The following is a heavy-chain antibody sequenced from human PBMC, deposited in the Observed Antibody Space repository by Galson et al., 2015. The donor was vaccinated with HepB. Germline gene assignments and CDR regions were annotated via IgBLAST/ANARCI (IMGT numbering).Heavy chain of an antibody. J-gene: IGHJ3*02. Sequence: SLRLSCAASGFTFSSYAMHWVRQAPGKGLEWVAVISYDGSNKYYADSVKGRFTISRDNSKNTLYLQMNSLRAEDTAVYYCARGVVVITRNDAFDIWGQGTMVTVSS. CDR3: ARGVVVITRNDAFDI. CDR1: GFTFSSYA. D-gene: IGHD3-22*01. CDR2: ISYDGSNK. V-gene: IGHV3-30-3*01.